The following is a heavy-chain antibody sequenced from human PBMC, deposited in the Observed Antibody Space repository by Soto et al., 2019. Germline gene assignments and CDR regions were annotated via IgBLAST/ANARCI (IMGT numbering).Heavy chain of an antibody. V-gene: IGHV3-64*01. CDR1: GFTFSSYA. CDR3: ARARHYDFWSGFGTSGWFDP. CDR2: ISSNGGST. Sequence: GGSLRLSCAASGFTFSSYAMHWVRQAPGKGLEYVSAISSNGGSTYYANSVKGRFTISRDNSKNTLYLQMGSLRAEDMAVYYCARARHYDFWSGFGTSGWFDPWGQGTLVTVSS. J-gene: IGHJ5*02. D-gene: IGHD3-3*01.